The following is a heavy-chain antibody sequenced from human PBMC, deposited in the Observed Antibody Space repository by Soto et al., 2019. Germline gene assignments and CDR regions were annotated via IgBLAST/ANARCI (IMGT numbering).Heavy chain of an antibody. CDR1: GFTFSSHA. D-gene: IGHD4-17*01. Sequence: EVQLLESGGGLVQPGGSLRLSCAASGFTFSSHAMSWVRQRPVKGLELVASLGKTGAYYADSVKGRFSISRDTSKSTLFWQLNNVRDDDSAIYYCVKNRWYTDYACDYWGQGTLVTVSS. CDR2: LGKTGA. V-gene: IGHV3-23*01. CDR3: VKNRWYTDYACDY. J-gene: IGHJ4*02.